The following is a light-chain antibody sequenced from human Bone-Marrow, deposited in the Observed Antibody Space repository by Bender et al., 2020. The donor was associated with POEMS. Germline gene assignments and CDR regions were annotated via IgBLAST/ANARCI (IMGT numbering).Light chain of an antibody. Sequence: QSVLTQPPSASGTPGQRVTISCSGSSTLLGRNYVYWYQQLPGEAPKLLIYYDDLLTPGVSDRFSASKSGTSASLAISELQSEDEALYYCSAWDDSLSGWVFGGGTKLTVL. CDR1: STLLGRNY. V-gene: IGLV1-47*02. J-gene: IGLJ3*02. CDR2: YDD. CDR3: SAWDDSLSGWV.